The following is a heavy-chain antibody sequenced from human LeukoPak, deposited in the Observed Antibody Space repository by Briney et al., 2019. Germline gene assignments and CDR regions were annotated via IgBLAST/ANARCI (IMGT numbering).Heavy chain of an antibody. CDR3: ARGNSATGFDY. J-gene: IGHJ4*02. D-gene: IGHD6-13*01. CDR2: TYYRSKWYN. V-gene: IGHV6-1*01. Sequence: SQTLSLTCAISGDSVSSKSTACNWIRQSPSRGLEWLGRTYYRSKWYNEYAVSVKSRITINPDTSKNQLSLQLNSVTPDDTAIYYCARGNSATGFDYWGQGTLVTVSS. CDR1: GDSVSSKSTA.